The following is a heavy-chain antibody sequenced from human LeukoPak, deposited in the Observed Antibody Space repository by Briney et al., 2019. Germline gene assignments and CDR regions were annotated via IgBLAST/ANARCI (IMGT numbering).Heavy chain of an antibody. CDR1: GFTFSSYA. CDR3: AKRVATYHFES. J-gene: IGHJ4*02. CDR2: IPYEGSNK. Sequence: GRTLRLSCAASGFTFSSYAMHWVRQAPGKGLEWVAVIPYEGSNKYYADSVKGRFTISRDNSKNTLYLQMSSLRAEDTALYFCAKRVATYHFESWGQGTLVTVSS. D-gene: IGHD1-1*01. V-gene: IGHV3-30-3*02.